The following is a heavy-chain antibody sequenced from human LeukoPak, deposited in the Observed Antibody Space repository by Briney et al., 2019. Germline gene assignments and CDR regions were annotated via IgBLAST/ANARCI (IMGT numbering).Heavy chain of an antibody. CDR3: ARAGPIVGATNALDY. CDR1: GGTFSSYA. CDR2: IIPIFGTA. D-gene: IGHD1-26*01. J-gene: IGHJ4*02. V-gene: IGHV1-69*05. Sequence: ASVKVSCKASGGTFSSYAISWVRQAPGQGLEWMGGIIPIFGTANYAQKFQGRVTITTDESTSTAYMELSSLRSEDTAVYYCARAGPIVGATNALDYWGQGTLVTVSS.